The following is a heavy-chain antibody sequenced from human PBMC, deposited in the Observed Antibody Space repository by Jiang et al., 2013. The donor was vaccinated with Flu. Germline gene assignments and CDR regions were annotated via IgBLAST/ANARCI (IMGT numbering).Heavy chain of an antibody. V-gene: IGHV1-3*01. Sequence: GAEVKKPGGSMKLSCKASGYILTGHSIFWVRQAPGESLEWVGWIRVASGSLRYSQKFRGRVTITRDTSASTVYMELNSLRFEDTAVYWCARETTRGGNLEHWGQGTLVTVSS. D-gene: IGHD1-1*01. J-gene: IGHJ4*02. CDR3: ARETTRGGNLEH. CDR2: IRVASGSL. CDR1: GYILTGHS.